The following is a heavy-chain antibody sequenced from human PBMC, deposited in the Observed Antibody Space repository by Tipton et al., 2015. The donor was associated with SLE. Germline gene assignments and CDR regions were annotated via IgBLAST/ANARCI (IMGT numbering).Heavy chain of an antibody. D-gene: IGHD6-6*01. CDR3: ARRRYSSSSRPYWYFDL. CDR1: GGSMSTYY. CDR2: IYHSGST. Sequence: TLSLTCTVSGGSMSTYYWSWIRQPPGKGLEWIGYIYHSGSTNYNPSLRSRVTISVDTSKNQLSLQLSSVTTADTAVYYCARRRYSSSSRPYWYFDLWGRGTLVTVSS. V-gene: IGHV4-59*01. J-gene: IGHJ2*01.